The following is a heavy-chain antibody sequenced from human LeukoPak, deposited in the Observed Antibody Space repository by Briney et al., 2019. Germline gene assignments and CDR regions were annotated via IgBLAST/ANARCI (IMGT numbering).Heavy chain of an antibody. CDR3: AKDRLRGGYGFDLMNY. CDR2: IYSGGST. V-gene: IGHV3-66*02. Sequence: GGSLRLSCAASEFSVGSNYMTWVRQAPGKGLEWVSLIYSGGSTYYADSVKGRFTISRDNSKNTLYLQMNSLRAEDTAMYYCAKDRLRGGYGFDLMNYWGQGTLVTVSS. D-gene: IGHD5-18*01. CDR1: EFSVGSNY. J-gene: IGHJ4*02.